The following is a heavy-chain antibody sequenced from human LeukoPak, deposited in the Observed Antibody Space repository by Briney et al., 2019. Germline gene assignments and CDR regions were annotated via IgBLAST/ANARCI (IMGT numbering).Heavy chain of an antibody. V-gene: IGHV3-30*18. CDR1: GFTFSSYG. CDR3: ANSLDSSGWGIFDY. D-gene: IGHD6-19*01. J-gene: IGHJ4*02. CDR2: ISYDGSNK. Sequence: GGSLRLSCAASGFTFSSYGMHWVRQAPGKGLEWVAVISYDGSNKYYADSAKGRFTISRDNSKNTLYLQMNSLRAEDTAVYYCANSLDSSGWGIFDYWGQGTLVTVSS.